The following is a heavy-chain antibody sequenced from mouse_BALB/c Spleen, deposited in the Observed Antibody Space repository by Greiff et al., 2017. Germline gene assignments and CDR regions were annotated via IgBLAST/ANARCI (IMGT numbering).Heavy chain of an antibody. CDR2: IYPGDGDT. CDR3: ARGGNYLFAY. J-gene: IGHJ3*01. D-gene: IGHD2-1*01. Sequence: VQLVESGAELVRPGSSVKISCKASGYAFSSYWMNWVKQRPGQGLEWIGQIYPGDGDTNYNGKFKGKATLTADKSSSTAYMQLSSLTSEDSAVYFCARGGNYLFAYWGQGTLVTVSA. CDR1: GYAFSSYW. V-gene: IGHV1-80*01.